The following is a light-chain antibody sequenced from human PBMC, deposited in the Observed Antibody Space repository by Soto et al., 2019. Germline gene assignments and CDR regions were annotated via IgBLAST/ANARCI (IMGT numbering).Light chain of an antibody. V-gene: IGLV6-57*02. CDR2: GDN. Sequence: NFMLTQPHSVSESPGKTLTISCTGSSGNIASNYVQWYQQRPGSAPSTVIYGDNQRPSGVPDRFSGSIDTSSNSASLTISGRRTEDEAAYSGQSYDSSSVIFGGGPKLTVL. CDR3: QSYDSSSVI. J-gene: IGLJ2*01. CDR1: SGNIASNY.